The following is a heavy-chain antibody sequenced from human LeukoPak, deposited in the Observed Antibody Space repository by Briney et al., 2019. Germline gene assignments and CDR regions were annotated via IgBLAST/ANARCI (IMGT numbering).Heavy chain of an antibody. CDR2: INSDGSST. Sequence: GGSLRLSCAASGFTVTSNYMTWVRQAPGKGLVWVSRINSDGSSTSYADSVKGRFTISRDNAKNTLYLQMNSLRAEDTAVYYCARDRLHYDSLTGYPADWGQGTLVTVSS. V-gene: IGHV3-74*01. D-gene: IGHD3-9*01. J-gene: IGHJ4*02. CDR3: ARDRLHYDSLTGYPAD. CDR1: GFTVTSNY.